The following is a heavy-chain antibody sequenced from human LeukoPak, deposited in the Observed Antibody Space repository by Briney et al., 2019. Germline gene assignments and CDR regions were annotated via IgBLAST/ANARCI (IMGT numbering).Heavy chain of an antibody. CDR2: IYYSGST. CDR1: GGSFSGYY. D-gene: IGHD6-13*01. CDR3: ARSGPGYSSSYGY. Sequence: SETLSLTCAVYGGSFSGYYWSWIRQPPGKGLEWIGYIYYSGSTNYNPSLKSRVTISVDTSKNQFSLKLSSVTAADTAVYYCARSGPGYSSSYGYWGQGTLVTVSS. V-gene: IGHV4-59*08. J-gene: IGHJ4*02.